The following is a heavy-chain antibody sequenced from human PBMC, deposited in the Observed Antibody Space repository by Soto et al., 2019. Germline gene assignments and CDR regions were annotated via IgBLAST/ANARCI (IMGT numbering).Heavy chain of an antibody. D-gene: IGHD3-3*01. CDR2: IYYSGST. CDR3: ARGDRFLEWLSGPNPKYYYYGMDV. Sequence: SETLSLTCTVAGGSISGYDWSWIRKPPGKGLEWIGYIYYSGSTNYNPSLKSRVTISVDTSKNQFSLKLSSVTAADTAVYYCARGDRFLEWLSGPNPKYYYYGMDVWGQGTTVTVSS. V-gene: IGHV4-59*01. J-gene: IGHJ6*02. CDR1: GGSISGYD.